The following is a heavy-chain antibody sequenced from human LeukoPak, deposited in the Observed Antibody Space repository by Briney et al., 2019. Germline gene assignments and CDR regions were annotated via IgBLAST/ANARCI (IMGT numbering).Heavy chain of an antibody. D-gene: IGHD2-2*01. Sequence: GGSLRLSCAASGFTFSDHYMDWVRQAPGKGLEWVGRSRDKTNSYSTEYAASVKGRFTISRDDSKDLMYLRMNSLKIEDTAVYYCARVRYCSSTTCRGAFDIWGQGTMVTVSS. V-gene: IGHV3-72*01. CDR3: ARVRYCSSTTCRGAFDI. CDR1: GFTFSDHY. CDR2: SRDKTNSYST. J-gene: IGHJ3*02.